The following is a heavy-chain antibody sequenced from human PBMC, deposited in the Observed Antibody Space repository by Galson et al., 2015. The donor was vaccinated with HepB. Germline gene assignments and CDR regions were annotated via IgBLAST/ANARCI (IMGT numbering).Heavy chain of an antibody. CDR1: GFTFSSYV. CDR2: ISYDGNNK. CDR3: ARGPQEVPDVGDVMFDY. D-gene: IGHD2-2*01. J-gene: IGHJ4*02. Sequence: SLRLSCAASGFTFSSYVMHWVRQAPGKGLEWVGVISYDGNNKYYADSVEGRFTISRDNSKNILFLQLNSLRPEDTAVYYCARGPQEVPDVGDVMFDYWGLGTLVTVSS. V-gene: IGHV3-30*03.